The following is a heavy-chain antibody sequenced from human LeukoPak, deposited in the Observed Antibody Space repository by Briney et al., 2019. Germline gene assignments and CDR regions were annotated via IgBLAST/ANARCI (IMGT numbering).Heavy chain of an antibody. D-gene: IGHD3-9*01. CDR2: INHSGST. J-gene: IGHJ4*02. V-gene: IGHV4-34*01. CDR3: ARGPSRYFDWYIGGSYFDY. Sequence: PSETLSLTCAVYGGSFSGYYWSWIRQPPGKGLEWIGEINHSGSTNYNPSLKGRVTISVDTSKNQFSLKLSSVTAADTAVYYCARGPSRYFDWYIGGSYFDYWGQGTLVTVSS. CDR1: GGSFSGYY.